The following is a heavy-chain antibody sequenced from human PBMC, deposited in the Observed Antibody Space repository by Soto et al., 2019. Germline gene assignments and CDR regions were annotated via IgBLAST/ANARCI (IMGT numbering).Heavy chain of an antibody. V-gene: IGHV1-69*02. CDR1: GGTFSSYT. J-gene: IGHJ4*02. CDR2: IIPILGIA. D-gene: IGHD2-15*01. CDR3: SRVSCSGGSCPLDY. Sequence: SVKVSCKASGGTFSSYTISLVRPAPGQGLEWMGRIIPILGIANYAQKFQGRVTITADKSTSTAYMELSSLRSEDTAVYYCSRVSCSGGSCPLDYWGQGTLVTGSS.